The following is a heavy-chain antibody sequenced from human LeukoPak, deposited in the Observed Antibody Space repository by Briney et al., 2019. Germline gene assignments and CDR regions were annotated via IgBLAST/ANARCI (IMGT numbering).Heavy chain of an antibody. J-gene: IGHJ4*02. Sequence: ASVTVSCKASGGTFSSYAISWVRQAPGQGLEWMGGIIPIFGTANYAQKFQGRVTITADESTSTAYMELSSLRPEDTAVYYCARGGHYYDSSVGYWGQGTLVTVSS. CDR2: IIPIFGTA. D-gene: IGHD3-22*01. CDR3: ARGGHYYDSSVGY. V-gene: IGHV1-69*13. CDR1: GGTFSSYA.